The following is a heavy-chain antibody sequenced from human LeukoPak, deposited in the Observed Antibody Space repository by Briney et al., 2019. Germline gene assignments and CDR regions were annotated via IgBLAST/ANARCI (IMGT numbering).Heavy chain of an antibody. CDR2: IIPIFGTA. CDR1: GYTFTNYG. Sequence: ASVKVSCKASGYTFTNYGISWVRQAPGQGLEWMGGIIPIFGTANYAQKFQGRVTITADESTSTAYMELSSLRSEDTAVYYCARDRDKDFDYWGQGTLVTVSS. J-gene: IGHJ4*02. CDR3: ARDRDKDFDY. V-gene: IGHV1-69*13. D-gene: IGHD2-15*01.